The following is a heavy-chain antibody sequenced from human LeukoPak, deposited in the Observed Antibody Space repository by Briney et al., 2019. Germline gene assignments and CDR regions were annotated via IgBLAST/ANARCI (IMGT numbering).Heavy chain of an antibody. CDR1: GYTFTGYY. CDR2: INPNSGGT. V-gene: IGHV1-2*02. CDR3: ARVGKWELLLPFDY. J-gene: IGHJ4*02. Sequence: ASVKVSFKSSGYTFTGYYMHWVRQARGQAREWMGWINPNSGGTNNAHKFQGRVTMTRDTSISTAYMELSRLRSDDTAVYYCARVGKWELLLPFDYWGQGTLVTVSS. D-gene: IGHD1-26*01.